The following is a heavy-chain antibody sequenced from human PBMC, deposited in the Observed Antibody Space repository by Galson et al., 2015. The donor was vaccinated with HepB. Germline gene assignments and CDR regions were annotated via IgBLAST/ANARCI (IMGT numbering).Heavy chain of an antibody. V-gene: IGHV1-18*01. D-gene: IGHD3-10*01. CDR2: ISAYNGNT. J-gene: IGHJ4*02. CDR1: GYTFTSYG. Sequence: SVKVSCKASGYTFTSYGISWVRQAPGQGLEWMGWISAYNGNTNYAQKLQGRVTMTTDTSTSTAYMELRSLRSDDTAVYYCARDSKYYYGSGSNWPRFDYWGQGTLVTVSS. CDR3: ARDSKYYYGSGSNWPRFDY.